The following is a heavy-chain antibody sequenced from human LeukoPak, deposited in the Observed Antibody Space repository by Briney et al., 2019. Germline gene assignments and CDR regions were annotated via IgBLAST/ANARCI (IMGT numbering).Heavy chain of an antibody. CDR1: GGSISGYS. D-gene: IGHD3-10*01. J-gene: IGHJ4*02. Sequence: SETLSLTCTVSGGSISGYSWNWIRQPPGKGLEWIGYFYYSGSTNYNPSLKSRVTISVDTSKNQFPLKLSSVTAADTAVYYCARWGGPGFDYWGQGTLVTVSS. CDR3: ARWGGPGFDY. V-gene: IGHV4-59*08. CDR2: FYYSGST.